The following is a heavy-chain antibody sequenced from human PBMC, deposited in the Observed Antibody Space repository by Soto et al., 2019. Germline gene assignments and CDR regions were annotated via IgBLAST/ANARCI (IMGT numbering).Heavy chain of an antibody. J-gene: IGHJ4*02. CDR1: GYTFIYYY. D-gene: IGHD4-17*01. CDR2: INPNSGAT. CDR3: ARSDMTTIPNFGY. Sequence: ASVKVSCKASGYTFIYYYIHCVRQAPGQGLEWMGWINPNSGATNSAQKFQDWVTMTRDTSIATAYMELSKLRSDDTAVYYCARSDMTTIPNFGYWGQGTLVTVSS. V-gene: IGHV1-2*04.